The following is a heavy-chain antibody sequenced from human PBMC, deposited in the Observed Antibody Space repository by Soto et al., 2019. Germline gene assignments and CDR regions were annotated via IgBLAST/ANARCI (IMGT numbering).Heavy chain of an antibody. V-gene: IGHV4-59*01. CDR2: IHYSGTT. Sequence: SETLSLTCTVFGGSMRNYFWTWIRQPPGKGLEWIGYIHYSGTTSFFPSYNPSLRSRVTISEDTSKNQFSLKLLSVTTADTAVYFCAAGEASSRNLAPYYLDFWGQGTLVTVYS. CDR1: GGSMRNYF. CDR3: AAGEASSRNLAPYYLDF. J-gene: IGHJ4*02. D-gene: IGHD6-13*01.